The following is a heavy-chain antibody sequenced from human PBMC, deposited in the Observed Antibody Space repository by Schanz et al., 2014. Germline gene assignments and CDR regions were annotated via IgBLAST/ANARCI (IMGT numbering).Heavy chain of an antibody. Sequence: QVQLVQSGAEVKKPGASVRVSCKVSGYAFTTYGISWVRQAPGQGPEWMGWMQPDSGKTHYAEKFQGRVAMTRDVSISTAYMELTSLRSEDTAVYFCARDQSPYTNSSDVRYFDYWGQGSLVTVSS. V-gene: IGHV1-8*02. J-gene: IGHJ4*02. D-gene: IGHD6-6*01. CDR2: MQPDSGKT. CDR3: ARDQSPYTNSSDVRYFDY. CDR1: GYAFTTYG.